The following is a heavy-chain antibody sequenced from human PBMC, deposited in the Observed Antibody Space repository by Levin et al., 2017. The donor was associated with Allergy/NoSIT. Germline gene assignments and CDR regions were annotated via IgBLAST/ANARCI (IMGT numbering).Heavy chain of an antibody. Sequence: LGESLKISCAASGFTFSRYGMHWVRQAPGKGLEWVAVISSDGRIQHYADSVKGRFTISRDNSKNTVFLQMNSLRTEDTAVYYCAKSGFDSYFYMDVWGKGTAVTVSS. D-gene: IGHD5-12*01. CDR3: AKSGFDSYFYMDV. CDR1: GFTFSRYG. CDR2: ISSDGRIQ. J-gene: IGHJ6*03. V-gene: IGHV3-30*18.